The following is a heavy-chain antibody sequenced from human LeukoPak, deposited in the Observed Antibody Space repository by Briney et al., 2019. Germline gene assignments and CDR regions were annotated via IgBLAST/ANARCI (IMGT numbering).Heavy chain of an antibody. Sequence: GGSLRLSCSASGFTFSSYWMHWVRQAPGKGLVWVSRINSDGSSTSYADSVKGRFTISRDNAKNTLYLQMNSLRAEDTAVYYCARDITMIDPPIWGQGTMVTVSS. CDR3: ARDITMIDPPI. V-gene: IGHV3-74*01. D-gene: IGHD3-22*01. CDR2: INSDGSST. CDR1: GFTFSSYW. J-gene: IGHJ3*02.